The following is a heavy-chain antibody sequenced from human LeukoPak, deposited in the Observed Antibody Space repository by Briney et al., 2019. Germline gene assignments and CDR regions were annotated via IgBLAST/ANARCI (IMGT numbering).Heavy chain of an antibody. V-gene: IGHV4-4*02. CDR3: AREGGFYRPLDY. CDR1: GGSVTSTNW. Sequence: PSGTLSLTCAVSGGSVTSTNWWTWVRQPPGQGLEWIGEVHLDGRTNYNPSLTGRLTMSVDLYENHISLKLTSVTAADTAVYYCAREGGFYRPLDYSGQGTLVTVSS. CDR2: VHLDGRT. J-gene: IGHJ4*02. D-gene: IGHD3-3*01.